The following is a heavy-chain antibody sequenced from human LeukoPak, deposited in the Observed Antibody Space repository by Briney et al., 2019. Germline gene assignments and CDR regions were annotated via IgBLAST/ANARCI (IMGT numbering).Heavy chain of an antibody. D-gene: IGHD3-10*01. Sequence: PGGSLRLSCAASGFTFSSYWMSWVRQAPGKGLEWVANFKQDVSEKYYVDSVKGRFTISRDNAKNSLYLQMNSLRAEDTAVYYCAKSIRDWPYGSGSYYIPFYFDYWGRGTLVTVSS. J-gene: IGHJ4*02. CDR3: AKSIRDWPYGSGSYYIPFYFDY. CDR1: GFTFSSYW. CDR2: FKQDVSEK. V-gene: IGHV3-7*03.